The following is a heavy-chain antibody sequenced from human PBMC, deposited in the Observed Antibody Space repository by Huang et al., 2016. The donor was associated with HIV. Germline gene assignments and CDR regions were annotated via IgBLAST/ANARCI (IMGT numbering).Heavy chain of an antibody. J-gene: IGHJ4*02. CDR1: GFTFNSYA. Sequence: EVQLLESGGGLVQPGGSLRLSCAASGFTFNSYAMSWVRKAPGKGLEWVSTIRGRCLTTYYADSVKGRFTISRDNSKNTLYLQINSLRAEDTAVYYCAKDSDYNWHHCDYWGQGNLVSVSS. CDR2: IRGRCLTT. V-gene: IGHV3-23*01. D-gene: IGHD1-1*01. CDR3: AKDSDYNWHHCDY.